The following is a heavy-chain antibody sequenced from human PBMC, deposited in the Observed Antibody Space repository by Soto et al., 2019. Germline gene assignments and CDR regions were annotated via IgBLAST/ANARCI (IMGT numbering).Heavy chain of an antibody. V-gene: IGHV1-18*04. Sequence: ASVKVSCKASGYTFTSYGISWVRQAPGQGLEWMGWISAYNGNTNYAQKLQGRVTMTTDTSTSTAYMELRSLRSEDTAVYYCARDSEYSGSYYYYYGMDVWGQGTTVTVSS. D-gene: IGHD1-26*01. CDR3: ARDSEYSGSYYYYYGMDV. J-gene: IGHJ6*02. CDR2: ISAYNGNT. CDR1: GYTFTSYG.